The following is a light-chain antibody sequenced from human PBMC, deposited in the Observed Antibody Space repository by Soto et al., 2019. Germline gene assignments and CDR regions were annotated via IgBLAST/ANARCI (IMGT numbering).Light chain of an antibody. CDR1: SSDVGGYNY. V-gene: IGLV2-8*01. CDR2: EVT. J-gene: IGLJ3*02. CDR3: SSYAASNNFYFV. Sequence: QSALTQPPSASGSPGQSVTISCTGTSSDVGGYNYVSWYQQYPGRAPNLMIYEVTKRPSGVPDRFSGSKSGNTASLTVSGLQAEEEDDYYCSSYAASNNFYFVFGGGTKLTVL.